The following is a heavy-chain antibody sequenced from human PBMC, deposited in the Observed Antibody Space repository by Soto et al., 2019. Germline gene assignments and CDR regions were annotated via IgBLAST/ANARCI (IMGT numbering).Heavy chain of an antibody. CDR1: GFTFSSYG. D-gene: IGHD3-3*01. CDR2: IWSDGSNK. CDR3: AREFWSGPFDY. Sequence: QVQLVESGGGVVQPGRSLRLSCAASGFTFSSYGLHWVRQAPGKGLEWVAVIWSDGSNKYYADSVKGRFTISRDNSQNTLYLQMNSLRAEDTAVYCCAREFWSGPFDYWGQGTLVTVSS. J-gene: IGHJ4*02. V-gene: IGHV3-33*01.